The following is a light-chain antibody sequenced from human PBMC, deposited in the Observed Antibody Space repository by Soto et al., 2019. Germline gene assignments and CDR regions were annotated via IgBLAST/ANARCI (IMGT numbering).Light chain of an antibody. CDR2: AAS. Sequence: DIPMTQSPSSLSASVGDRVTITCRASQGIRNDLGWYQQKPGKAPKHLIYAASSMQSGVPSRFSASGYGTEFTLKISSLQPEDFASYYCVQDNSYPLTFGGGTKVEFK. CDR3: VQDNSYPLT. J-gene: IGKJ4*01. CDR1: QGIRND. V-gene: IGKV1-17*01.